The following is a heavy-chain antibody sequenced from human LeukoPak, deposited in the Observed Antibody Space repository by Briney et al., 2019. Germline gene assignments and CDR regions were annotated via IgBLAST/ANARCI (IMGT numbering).Heavy chain of an antibody. V-gene: IGHV3-30*04. CDR1: GFTFSSYA. J-gene: IGHJ6*03. CDR2: ISYDGSNK. D-gene: IGHD3-22*01. CDR3: ARAYYYDSSRTQYSYYYYYMDV. Sequence: SGRSLRLSCAASGFTFSSYAMHWVRQAPGKGLEWVAVISYDGSNKYYADSVKGRFTISRDNSKNTLYLQMNSLRAEDTAVYYCARAYYYDSSRTQYSYYYYYMDVWGKGTTVTVSS.